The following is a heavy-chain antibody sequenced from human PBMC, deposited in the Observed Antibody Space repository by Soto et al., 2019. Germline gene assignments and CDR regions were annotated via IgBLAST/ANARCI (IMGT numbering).Heavy chain of an antibody. J-gene: IGHJ4*02. CDR3: ARKVVDY. CDR2: IKQDESAS. Sequence: EVQLVESGGGLVQPGGSLRLSCAASGFTFSDYWMSWVRQAPGKGLEWVANIKQDESASYYVDSVKGRFTISRDNDKKSLYLQMNSLRADDTAIYYCARKVVDYWGQGTLVTVSS. V-gene: IGHV3-7*01. D-gene: IGHD2-21*01. CDR1: GFTFSDYW.